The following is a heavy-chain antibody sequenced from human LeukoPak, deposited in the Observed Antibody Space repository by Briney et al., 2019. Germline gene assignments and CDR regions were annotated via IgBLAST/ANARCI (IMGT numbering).Heavy chain of an antibody. J-gene: IGHJ4*02. CDR1: GASISNRTYY. V-gene: IGHV4-39*01. D-gene: IGHD5-24*01. Sequence: PSETLSLTCTVSGASISNRTYYWGWIRQPPGKGLEWIGSIYYSGSTYYNPSLKSRVTISVDTSKNQFSLKLSSVTAADTAVYYCARLLPPTPDGHHFDYWGQGTLVTVSS. CDR3: ARLLPPTPDGHHFDY. CDR2: IYYSGST.